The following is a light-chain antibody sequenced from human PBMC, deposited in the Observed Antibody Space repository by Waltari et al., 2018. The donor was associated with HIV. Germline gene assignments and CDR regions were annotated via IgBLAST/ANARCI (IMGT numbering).Light chain of an antibody. J-gene: IGLJ2*01. Sequence: SYELTQPPSVSVSPGQTARITCPGDALPKKYAYWYQHKSGQAPVLVIYEDSRRPSGIPEKFSGSSSGTMATLTISGAQAEDEADYYCYSTDSSANRRSVFGGGTKLTVL. V-gene: IGLV3-10*01. CDR2: EDS. CDR3: YSTDSSANRRSV. CDR1: ALPKKY.